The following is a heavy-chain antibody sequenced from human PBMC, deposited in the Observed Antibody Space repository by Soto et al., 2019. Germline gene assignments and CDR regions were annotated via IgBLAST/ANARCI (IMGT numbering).Heavy chain of an antibody. Sequence: DVQLLESGGGLVQPGGSLRFSCAAPGINFLTYAMAWVRQAPGKGLEWVSVISSSGITYYADSVKGRFTISRDISNSTLFLQMNSLRVEDTAVYYCTKMGTSIWYMDYFDYWGRGSLVIVS. CDR1: GINFLTYA. CDR2: ISSSGIT. V-gene: IGHV3-23*01. CDR3: TKMGTSIWYMDYFDY. D-gene: IGHD3-3*02. J-gene: IGHJ4*02.